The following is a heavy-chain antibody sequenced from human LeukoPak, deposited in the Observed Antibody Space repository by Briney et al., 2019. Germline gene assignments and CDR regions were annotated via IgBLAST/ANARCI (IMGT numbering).Heavy chain of an antibody. J-gene: IGHJ4*02. Sequence: ASVKVSCKASGYTFTGYYMHWVRQAPGKGLEWMGLVDPEDGETIYAEKFQGRVTITADTSTDTAYMELSSLRSEDTAVYYCATDRYDILTGYYQTGPFDYWGQGTLVTVSS. V-gene: IGHV1-69-2*01. CDR2: VDPEDGET. CDR1: GYTFTGYY. CDR3: ATDRYDILTGYYQTGPFDY. D-gene: IGHD3-9*01.